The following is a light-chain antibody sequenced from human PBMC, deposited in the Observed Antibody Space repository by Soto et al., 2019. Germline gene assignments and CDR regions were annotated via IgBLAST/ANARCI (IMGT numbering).Light chain of an antibody. CDR1: SSNIGRNT. Sequence: QSVLTQPPSASGTPGQRVTISCSGSSSNIGRNTVNWYQLLPGTAPKLLIYSNDQRPSGVPDRFSVSKSGTSASLAISGLQSEDEADYSCSAWDSSLNGHWVFGGGTKLTVL. CDR3: SAWDSSLNGHWV. J-gene: IGLJ3*02. CDR2: SND. V-gene: IGLV1-44*01.